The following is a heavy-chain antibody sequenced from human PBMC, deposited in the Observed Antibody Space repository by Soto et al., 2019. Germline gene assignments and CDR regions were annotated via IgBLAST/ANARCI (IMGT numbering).Heavy chain of an antibody. CDR2: INHSGST. V-gene: IGHV4-34*01. D-gene: IGHD6-13*01. J-gene: IGHJ5*02. CDR3: ARGGPTGIAAAATGWFDP. Sequence: SETLSLTCAVYGGSFSGYYWSWIRQPPGKGLEWIGEINHSGSTNYNPSLKSRVTISVDTSKNQFSLKLSSVTAADTAVYYCARGGPTGIAAAATGWFDPWGQGXLVTVYS. CDR1: GGSFSGYY.